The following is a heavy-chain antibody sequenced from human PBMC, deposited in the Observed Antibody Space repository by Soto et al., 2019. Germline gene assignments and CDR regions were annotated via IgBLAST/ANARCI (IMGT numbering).Heavy chain of an antibody. CDR3: AGGDAWGVSLSE. CDR2: IYFSGST. Sequence: SETLSLTCTVSGSSINSCGYYWSWVRQLPGKGLEWIGYIYFSGSTYYNPSLESRVTISLDTSQNQFSLKLSSVSATDTAVYYGAGGDAWGVSLSEWGQRSTVTVCS. J-gene: IGHJ4*02. V-gene: IGHV4-31*02. D-gene: IGHD2-21*02. CDR1: GSSINSCGYY.